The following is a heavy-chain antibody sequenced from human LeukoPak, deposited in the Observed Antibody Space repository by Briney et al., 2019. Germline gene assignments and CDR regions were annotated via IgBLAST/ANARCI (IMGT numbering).Heavy chain of an antibody. CDR1: GFTFSSYA. D-gene: IGHD3-16*01. CDR2: ISYDGSNK. Sequence: GGSLRLSCAASGFTFSSYAMHWVRQAPGKGLEWVAVISYDGSNKYYADSVKGRFTISRDNSKNTLYLQMNSLRAEDTAVYYCARDQIGPYDYVWGTTPGYFDYWGQGTLVTVSS. J-gene: IGHJ4*02. V-gene: IGHV3-30-3*01. CDR3: ARDQIGPYDYVWGTTPGYFDY.